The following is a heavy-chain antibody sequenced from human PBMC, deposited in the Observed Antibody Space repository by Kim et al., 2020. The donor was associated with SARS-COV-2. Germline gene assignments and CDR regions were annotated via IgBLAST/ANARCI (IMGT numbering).Heavy chain of an antibody. V-gene: IGHV1-3*01. CDR2: INCGSGNT. J-gene: IGHJ5*02. D-gene: IGHD3-10*01. Sequence: ASVKVSCKTSGHFFTSDSIHWVRQAPGQGLEWMGGINCGSGNTIYSQKFQGRVTFTRDTSTSTAYMELSSLRSEDTAAYYCPGGSSIISWGPGALVTVCS. CDR1: GHFFTSDS. CDR3: PGGSSIIS.